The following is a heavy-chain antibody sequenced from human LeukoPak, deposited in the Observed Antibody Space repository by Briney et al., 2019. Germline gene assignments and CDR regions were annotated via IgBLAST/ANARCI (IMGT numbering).Heavy chain of an antibody. V-gene: IGHV4-59*08. CDR1: GGSISSHY. CDR3: ARAGTYCGGDCRYNWFDP. J-gene: IGHJ5*02. Sequence: PSETLSLTCTVSGGSISSHYWSWIRQPPGKGLEWIGYIYYSGSTNYNPSLKSRVTISVDTSKNQFSLKLSSVTAADTAVYYCARAGTYCGGDCRYNWFDPWGQGTLVTVSS. D-gene: IGHD2-21*02. CDR2: IYYSGST.